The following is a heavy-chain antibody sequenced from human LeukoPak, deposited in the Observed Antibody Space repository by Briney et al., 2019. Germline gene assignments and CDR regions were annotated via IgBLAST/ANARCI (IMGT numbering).Heavy chain of an antibody. CDR2: KDYSGST. V-gene: IGHV4-59*01. D-gene: IGHD3-10*01. CDR1: GGSISRYY. CDR3: ARAQRPYYYGSGSYGF. J-gene: IGHJ4*02. Sequence: PSETLSLTCTVSGGSISRYYWSWIRQPPGKGLEWIGYKDYSGSTNYNRSLKSRVTISVDTSKNQFSLKLSSVTAADTAVYYCARAQRPYYYGSGSYGFWGQGTLVTVSS.